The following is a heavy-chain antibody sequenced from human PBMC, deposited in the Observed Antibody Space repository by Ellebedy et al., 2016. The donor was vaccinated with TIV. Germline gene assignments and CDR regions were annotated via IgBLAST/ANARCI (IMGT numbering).Heavy chain of an antibody. J-gene: IGHJ3*02. CDR1: GFTFDDYA. CDR3: AKDIFPFKLELLHPNAFDI. D-gene: IGHD1-7*01. CDR2: ISWNSGSI. V-gene: IGHV3-9*01. Sequence: GGSLRLSXAASGFTFDDYAMHWVRQAPGKGLEWVSGISWNSGSIGYADSVKGRFTISRDNAKNSLYLQMNSLRAEDTALYYCAKDIFPFKLELLHPNAFDIWGQGTMVTVSS.